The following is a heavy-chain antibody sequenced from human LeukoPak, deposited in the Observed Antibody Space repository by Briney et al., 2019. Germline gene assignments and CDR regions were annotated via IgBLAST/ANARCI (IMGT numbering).Heavy chain of an antibody. J-gene: IGHJ4*02. D-gene: IGHD1-26*01. CDR1: GFTLSGYG. Sequence: GRSLRLSCAASGFTLSGYGMHWVRQAPGKGLEWVADISFDGSDEYYADSVKGRFTISRDNSKSTLYLQMNSLRAEDTAVYYCAKVGLGGSYFDYWGQGTLVTVSS. CDR3: AKVGLGGSYFDY. V-gene: IGHV3-30*18. CDR2: ISFDGSDE.